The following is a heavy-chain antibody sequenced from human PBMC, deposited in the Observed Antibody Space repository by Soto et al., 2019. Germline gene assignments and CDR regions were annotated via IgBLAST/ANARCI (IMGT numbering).Heavy chain of an antibody. CDR1: GGSFSGYY. CDR3: QKGDDAFDI. V-gene: IGHV4-34*01. Sequence: QVQLQQWGAGLLKPSETLSLTCAVYGGSFSGYYWNWIRQPPGKGLEWIGEINHSGSTNYNPSLKSRVIISVDTSKNQFSLNLSSVTAADTALYYCQKGDDAFDIWGQGTMVTVSS. CDR2: INHSGST. J-gene: IGHJ3*02. D-gene: IGHD3-16*01.